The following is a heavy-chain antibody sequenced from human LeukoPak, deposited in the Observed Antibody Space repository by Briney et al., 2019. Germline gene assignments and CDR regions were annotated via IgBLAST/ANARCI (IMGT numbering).Heavy chain of an antibody. V-gene: IGHV3-23*01. Sequence: GGSLRLSCAASGFTFSTYSINWVRQAPGKGLEWVSAPSDSGRYTYYADSVKGRFTISRDNSKNTLYLQMNSLRAEDTAIYYCAKWGARAQGWFDPWGQGTLVTVSS. D-gene: IGHD3-16*01. J-gene: IGHJ5*02. CDR2: PSDSGRYT. CDR3: AKWGARAQGWFDP. CDR1: GFTFSTYS.